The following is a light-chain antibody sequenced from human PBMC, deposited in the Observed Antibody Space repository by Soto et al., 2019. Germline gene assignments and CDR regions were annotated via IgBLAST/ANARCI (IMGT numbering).Light chain of an antibody. V-gene: IGKV3-15*01. J-gene: IGKJ1*01. CDR2: DAS. Sequence: EIVMTQSPATLSVSPGERATLSCRASQSVGSNLAWYQQKPGQAPRLLMYDASTRATGVPARFSGSGSGAEFTLTISSLQSEDFAVYYCQQYNNRPPWTFGQGTKVEIE. CDR1: QSVGSN. CDR3: QQYNNRPPWT.